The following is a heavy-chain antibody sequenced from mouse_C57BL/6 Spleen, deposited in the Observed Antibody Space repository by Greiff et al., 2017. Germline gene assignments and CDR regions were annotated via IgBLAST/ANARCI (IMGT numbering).Heavy chain of an antibody. D-gene: IGHD3-2*02. CDR1: GYAFSSSW. CDR3: ARETAQAPYAMDY. Sequence: VQLQQSGPELVKPGASVKISCKASGYAFSSSWMNWVKQRPGKGLEWIGRIYPGDGDTNYNGKFKGKATLTADKSSSTAYMQLSSLTSEDSAVYFCARETAQAPYAMDYWGQGTSVTVSS. CDR2: IYPGDGDT. V-gene: IGHV1-82*01. J-gene: IGHJ4*01.